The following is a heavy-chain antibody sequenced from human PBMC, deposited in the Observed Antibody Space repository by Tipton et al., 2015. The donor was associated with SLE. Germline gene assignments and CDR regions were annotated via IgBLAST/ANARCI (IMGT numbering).Heavy chain of an antibody. CDR2: MYSGGRT. V-gene: IGHV3-53*05. D-gene: IGHD3-3*01. CDR1: GFNVSSNY. J-gene: IGHJ4*02. Sequence: GSLRLSCAASGFNVSSNYMSWVRQAPGKGLEWVSVMYSGGRTYYADSVKGRFTISRDNSKNTLYLHMNSLRGEDTAVYHCARSVGISGTSWGKGALVSVSS. CDR3: ARSVGISGTS.